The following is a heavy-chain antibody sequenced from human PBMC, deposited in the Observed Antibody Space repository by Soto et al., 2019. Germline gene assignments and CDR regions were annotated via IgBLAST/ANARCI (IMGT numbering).Heavy chain of an antibody. CDR3: AHLPVDYYYSPGNGFWFVP. D-gene: IGHD3-10*01. CDR2: IYGNDDK. V-gene: IGHV2-5*01. J-gene: IGHJ5*02. Sequence: QITLKESGPTLVKPTQTLTLTCSFSGFSLTTSGVGVGWIRQPPGKALEWLALIYGNDDKRYSRSLQSRLTITKDTSKNQVVLSVTNMGPVDTATYYCAHLPVDYYYSPGNGFWFVPWGQGTLVTVSS. CDR1: GFSLTTSGVG.